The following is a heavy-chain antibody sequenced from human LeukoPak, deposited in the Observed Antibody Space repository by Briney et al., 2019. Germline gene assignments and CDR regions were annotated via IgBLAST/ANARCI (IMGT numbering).Heavy chain of an antibody. J-gene: IGHJ4*02. V-gene: IGHV3-13*01. CDR3: ARAAPDYGGENFDY. CDR2: IGTAGDT. D-gene: IGHD4-23*01. Sequence: PGGSLRLSCAASGFTFSSYDMHWVRQATGKGLEWVSAIGTAGDTYYPGSVKGRFTISRENAKNSLYLQMNSLRAGDTAVYYCARAAPDYGGENFDYWGQGTLATVSS. CDR1: GFTFSSYD.